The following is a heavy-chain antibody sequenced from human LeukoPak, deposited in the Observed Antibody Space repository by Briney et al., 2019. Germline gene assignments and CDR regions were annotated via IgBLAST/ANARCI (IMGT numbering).Heavy chain of an antibody. J-gene: IGHJ6*03. D-gene: IGHD3-10*01. CDR1: GFTFSSYA. V-gene: IGHV3-23*01. CDR3: AKGYGSGSYYNIHYYYYMDV. CDR2: ISDNGGST. Sequence: PGGSLRLSCAASGFTFSSYAMTWVRQAPGKGLECVSLISDNGGSTDYADSVKGRFTISRDNPRNTLYLQMNSLRAEDTAVYYCAKGYGSGSYYNIHYYYYMDVWGKGTTVTISS.